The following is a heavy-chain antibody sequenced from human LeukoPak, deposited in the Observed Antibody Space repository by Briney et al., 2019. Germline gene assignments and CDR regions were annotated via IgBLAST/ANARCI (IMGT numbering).Heavy chain of an antibody. CDR3: AREQYYYDSCGYSGY. V-gene: IGHV3-30*04. CDR1: GFTFSSYA. Sequence: GGSLRLSCAASGFTFSSYAMHWIRQAPGKGLEWVAVISYDGSNKYYADSVKGRFTISRDNSKNTLYLQMNSLRAEDTAVYYCAREQYYYDSCGYSGYWGQGTLVTVSS. D-gene: IGHD3-22*01. J-gene: IGHJ4*02. CDR2: ISYDGSNK.